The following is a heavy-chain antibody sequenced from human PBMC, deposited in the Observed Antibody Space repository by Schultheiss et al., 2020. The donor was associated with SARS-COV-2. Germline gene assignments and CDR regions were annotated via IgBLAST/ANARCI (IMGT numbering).Heavy chain of an antibody. CDR2: FSGGST. CDR1: GFTFSDYY. Sequence: GGSLRLSCAASGFTFSDYYMSWIRQAPGKGLEWVSWFSGGSTYYADSVKGRFTISRDNSKNTLYLQMNSLRAEDTAVYYCAKEGGDIVVVPAAIPRKWLDWDAFDIWGQGTMVTVSS. J-gene: IGHJ3*02. D-gene: IGHD2-2*02. CDR3: AKEGGDIVVVPAAIPRKWLDWDAFDI. V-gene: IGHV3-23*01.